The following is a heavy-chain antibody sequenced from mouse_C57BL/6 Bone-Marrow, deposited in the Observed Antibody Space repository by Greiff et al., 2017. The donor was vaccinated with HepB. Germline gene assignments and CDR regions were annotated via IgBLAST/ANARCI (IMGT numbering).Heavy chain of an antibody. J-gene: IGHJ4*01. Sequence: EVKLMESGPGLVKPSQSLSLTCSVTGYSITSGYYWNWIRQFPGNKLEWMGYISYDGSNNYNPSLKNRISITRDTSKNQFFLKLNSVTTEDTATYYCARVYYYGYYAMDYWGQGTSVTVSS. V-gene: IGHV3-6*01. CDR3: ARVYYYGYYAMDY. D-gene: IGHD1-1*01. CDR2: ISYDGSN. CDR1: GYSITSGYY.